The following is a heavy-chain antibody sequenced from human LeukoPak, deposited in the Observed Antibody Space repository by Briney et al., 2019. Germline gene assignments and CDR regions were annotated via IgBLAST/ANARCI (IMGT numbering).Heavy chain of an antibody. CDR3: ARDLGRGYCSSTSCYPGVDY. V-gene: IGHV3-53*01. CDR1: GFAVSSNY. CDR2: IYSGDKT. Sequence: GGSLRLSCAASGFAVSSNYMSWVRQAPGKGLEWVSVIYSGDKTYYSDSVKGRFTISRDNSKNTLYLQMSSLRAEDTAVYYCARDLGRGYCSSTSCYPGVDYWGQGTLVTVSS. J-gene: IGHJ4*02. D-gene: IGHD2-2*01.